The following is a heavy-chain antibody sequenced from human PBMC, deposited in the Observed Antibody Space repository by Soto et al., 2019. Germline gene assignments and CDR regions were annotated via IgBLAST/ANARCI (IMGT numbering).Heavy chain of an antibody. Sequence: SETLSLTCTVSGGSISSYYWSWVRQPPGKGLEWIGYIYYSGSTNYNPSLKSRVTISVDTSKSTLYLQMSSLRAEDTAVYYCAKNGCSYPACYPYYYYVDVWGKGTTVTVSS. D-gene: IGHD2-15*01. CDR2: IYYSGST. J-gene: IGHJ6*03. CDR3: AKNGCSYPACYPYYYYVDV. V-gene: IGHV4-59*12. CDR1: GGSISSYY.